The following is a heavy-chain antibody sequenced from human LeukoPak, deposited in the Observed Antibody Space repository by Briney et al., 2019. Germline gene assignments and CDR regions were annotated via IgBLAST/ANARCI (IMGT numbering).Heavy chain of an antibody. V-gene: IGHV3-21*01. CDR2: ISISSSYI. D-gene: IGHD2-2*01. CDR1: GFTFSRYS. CDR3: ARGSTLGSCTSSSCHNWFDP. J-gene: IGHJ5*02. Sequence: GGSLRLSCAASGFTFSRYSMNWVRQAPGKGLEWVSSISISSSYIYYADSVKGRFTMSRDNAKNSLYLQVNSLRVEDTAVYYCARGSTLGSCTSSSCHNWFDPWGQGTLVTVSS.